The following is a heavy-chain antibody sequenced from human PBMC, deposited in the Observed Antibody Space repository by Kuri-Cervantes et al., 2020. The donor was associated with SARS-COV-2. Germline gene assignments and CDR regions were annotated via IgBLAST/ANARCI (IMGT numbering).Heavy chain of an antibody. Sequence: GESLEISCAASGFTFSTYGMHWVRQAPGRGLEWVSTMSDSGGRSYNSVSVKGRFSISRDNSNNMLYLQMNSLRDEDTAIYYCAKMSPRDTSDSFGRKFHFNSWGQGTLVTVSS. J-gene: IGHJ4*02. CDR3: AKMSPRDTSDSFGRKFHFNS. CDR1: GFTFSTYG. D-gene: IGHD3-9*01. V-gene: IGHV3-23*01. CDR2: MSDSGGRS.